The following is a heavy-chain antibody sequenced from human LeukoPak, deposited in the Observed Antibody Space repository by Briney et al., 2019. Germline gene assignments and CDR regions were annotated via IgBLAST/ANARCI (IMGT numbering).Heavy chain of an antibody. J-gene: IGHJ6*02. CDR3: AGENYYDSSGYSEGLNV. Sequence: SETLSLTCTVSGGSISSYYLSWIRQPAGKGLEWIGRMYTSGTTNYNPSLRSRVTMSIDTSKNQFSLRLSSVTAADAALYYCAGENYYDSSGYSEGLNVWGQGTAVIVSS. D-gene: IGHD3-22*01. CDR2: MYTSGTT. V-gene: IGHV4-4*07. CDR1: GGSISSYY.